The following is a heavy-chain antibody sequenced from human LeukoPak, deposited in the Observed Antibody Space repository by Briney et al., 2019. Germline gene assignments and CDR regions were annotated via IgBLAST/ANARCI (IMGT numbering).Heavy chain of an antibody. Sequence: PGGSLRLSCAASGFTFDDYGMSWVRQAPGKGLEWVSGINWNGGSTGYADSVKGRFTISRDNAKNSLYLQMNSLRAEDTALYYCARGAEGIAAAGYFDYWGQGTLVTVSS. D-gene: IGHD6-13*01. CDR1: GFTFDDYG. V-gene: IGHV3-20*04. CDR2: INWNGGST. CDR3: ARGAEGIAAAGYFDY. J-gene: IGHJ4*02.